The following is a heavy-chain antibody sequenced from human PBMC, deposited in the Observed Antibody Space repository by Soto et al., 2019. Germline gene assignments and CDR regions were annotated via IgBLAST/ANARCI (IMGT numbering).Heavy chain of an antibody. CDR2: ISSSSSYI. CDR3: AREEYSYGYYYYYMDV. Sequence: GGSLRLSCAASGFTFSSYSMNWVRQAPGKGLEWVSSISSSSSYIYYADSVKGRFTISRDNAKNSLYLQMNSLRAEDTAVYYCAREEYSYGYYYYYMDVWGKGTPVTVSS. J-gene: IGHJ6*03. D-gene: IGHD5-18*01. V-gene: IGHV3-21*01. CDR1: GFTFSSYS.